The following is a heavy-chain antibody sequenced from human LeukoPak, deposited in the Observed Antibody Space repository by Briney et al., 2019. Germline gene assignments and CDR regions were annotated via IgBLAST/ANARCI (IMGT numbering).Heavy chain of an antibody. CDR2: IYYSGST. J-gene: IGHJ3*02. V-gene: IGHV4-39*07. CDR3: ARDSVTTDAFDI. D-gene: IGHD1-1*01. CDR1: GGSVSSSSYY. Sequence: SETLSLTCTVSGGSVSSSSYYWGWIRQPPGKGLEWIGTIYYSGSTYYNPSLKSRVTISVDTSKNQFSLKLSSVTAADTAVYYCARDSVTTDAFDIWGQGTMVTVSS.